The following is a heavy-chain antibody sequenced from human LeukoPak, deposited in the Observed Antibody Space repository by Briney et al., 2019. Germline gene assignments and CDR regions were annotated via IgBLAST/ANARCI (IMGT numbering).Heavy chain of an antibody. D-gene: IGHD1-26*01. Sequence: GGSLRLSCAASGFTFSSYWMSWVRQAPGKGLEWVANIKQDGSEKYYVDSVKGRFTISRDNAKNSLYLQMNSLRAEDTAVYYCARYSGTFSNSYFDCWGQGTLVTVSS. CDR3: ARYSGTFSNSYFDC. J-gene: IGHJ4*02. CDR1: GFTFSSYW. CDR2: IKQDGSEK. V-gene: IGHV3-7*01.